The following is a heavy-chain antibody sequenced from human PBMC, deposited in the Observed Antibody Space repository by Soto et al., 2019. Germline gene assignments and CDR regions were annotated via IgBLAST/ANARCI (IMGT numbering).Heavy chain of an antibody. D-gene: IGHD3-10*01. CDR1: GYSFSIYG. J-gene: IGHJ6*02. CDR3: ARVELDGSGSYYGMDV. CDR2: ISGYNANT. V-gene: IGHV1-18*04. Sequence: ASVKVSCKASGYSFSIYGIIWVRQAPGQGLEWMGWISGYNANTHYAHKVQGRVTMTTDTSTSTAYMQLRSLRSDDTAVYYCARVELDGSGSYYGMDVWGQGTTVTVS.